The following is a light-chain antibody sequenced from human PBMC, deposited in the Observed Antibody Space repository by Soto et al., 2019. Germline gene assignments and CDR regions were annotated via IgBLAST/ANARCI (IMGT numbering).Light chain of an antibody. CDR2: EVS. CDR3: SSYTSSSTPVV. J-gene: IGLJ2*01. V-gene: IGLV2-14*01. CDR1: STDVGPYYY. Sequence: QSVLAQPPSVAGSPGQSITVSCTGTSTDVGPYYYVSWYQQHPGKAPKLIIYEVSHRPSGVSNRFSGSKSDNTASLTISGRQAEDEADYYCSSYTSSSTPVVFGGGTKLTVL.